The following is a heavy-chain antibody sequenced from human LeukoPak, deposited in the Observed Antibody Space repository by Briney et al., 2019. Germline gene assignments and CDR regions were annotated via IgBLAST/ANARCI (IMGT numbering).Heavy chain of an antibody. Sequence: SETLSLTCTVSGGSISSYYWSWIRQPAGKGLNWIGRIYTSGSTNYNPSLKSRVTMSVDTSKNQFSLKLSSVTAADTAVYYCAREGGGTRPLDSWGQGTLVTVSS. CDR3: AREGGGTRPLDS. CDR2: IYTSGST. D-gene: IGHD2-15*01. CDR1: GGSISSYY. V-gene: IGHV4-4*07. J-gene: IGHJ5*02.